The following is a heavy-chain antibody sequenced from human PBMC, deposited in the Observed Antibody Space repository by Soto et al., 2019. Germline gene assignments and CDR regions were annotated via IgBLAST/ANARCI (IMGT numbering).Heavy chain of an antibody. CDR2: MNPNSGNP. J-gene: IGHJ5*02. V-gene: IGHV1-8*01. CDR1: GYTFTSYD. CDR3: NLSSTSEFDP. Sequence: QVQLVQSGAEVKKPGASVKVSCKASGYTFTSYDINWVRQATGQGLEWMGGMNPNSGNPGYAQKFQGRVTMTRNTSISTAYMELSSLRSEDTAVYYCNLSSTSEFDPWGQGTLVTASS. D-gene: IGHD2-2*01.